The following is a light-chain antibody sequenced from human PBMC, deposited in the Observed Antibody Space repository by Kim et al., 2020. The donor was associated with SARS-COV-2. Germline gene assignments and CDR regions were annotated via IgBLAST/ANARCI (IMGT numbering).Light chain of an antibody. Sequence: ILLTQSPATLSLSPGERATLSCRASQSVSSFLAWYQQKPGQAPRLLMYDASNRATGIPARFSGSGSGTDFTLTISSLEPEDFAVYYCQQRTNWPITFGQGTRLEIK. CDR1: QSVSSF. CDR3: QQRTNWPIT. J-gene: IGKJ5*01. V-gene: IGKV3-11*01. CDR2: DAS.